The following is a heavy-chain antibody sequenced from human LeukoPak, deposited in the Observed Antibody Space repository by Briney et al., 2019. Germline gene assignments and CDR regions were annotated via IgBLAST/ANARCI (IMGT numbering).Heavy chain of an antibody. CDR3: ARSGYCSGGSCYFSLFSGAFDI. CDR1: GGPISSYY. V-gene: IGHV4-59*01. CDR2: IYYSGST. D-gene: IGHD2-15*01. Sequence: SETLSLTCTVSGGPISSYYWSWIRQPPGKGLEWIGYIYYSGSTNYNPSLKSRVTISVDTSKNQFSLKLSSVTAADTAVYYCARSGYCSGGSCYFSLFSGAFDIWGQGTMVTVSS. J-gene: IGHJ3*02.